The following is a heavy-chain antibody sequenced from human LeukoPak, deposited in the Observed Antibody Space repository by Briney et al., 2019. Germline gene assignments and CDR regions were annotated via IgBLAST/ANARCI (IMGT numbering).Heavy chain of an antibody. CDR3: ATEKGDSPDY. CDR1: GFTFSSYA. Sequence: GGSLRLSCAASGFTFSSYAMSWVRQAPGKGLEWVSGLSGSGGNTFYAVSVKGRFTISRDNPKNTLYLQMNSLRAEDTAVYYCATEKGDSPDYWGQGTLVTVSS. CDR2: LSGSGGNT. V-gene: IGHV3-23*01. D-gene: IGHD3-16*01. J-gene: IGHJ4*02.